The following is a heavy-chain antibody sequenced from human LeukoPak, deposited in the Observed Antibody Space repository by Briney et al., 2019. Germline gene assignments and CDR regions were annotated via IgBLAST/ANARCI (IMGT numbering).Heavy chain of an antibody. V-gene: IGHV3-74*03. CDR2: IDSDGSRI. D-gene: IGHD3-10*01. Sequence: GGSLRLSCAASGFTFDDYGMSWVRQAPGKGLVWVSRIDSDGSRITYADSVKGRFTISRDNAKNTVYLQMNSLRAEDTAVYYCARGRSGSYGFFDYWSLGNLVTVSS. J-gene: IGHJ4*02. CDR1: GFTFDDYG. CDR3: ARGRSGSYGFFDY.